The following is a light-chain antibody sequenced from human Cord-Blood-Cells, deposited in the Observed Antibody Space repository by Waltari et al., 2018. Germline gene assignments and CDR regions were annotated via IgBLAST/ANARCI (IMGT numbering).Light chain of an antibody. CDR1: QSIISY. CDR2: AAS. Sequence: DIQMTQSPSSLSASVGDRVPITCRASQSIISYLNWYQQKPGKAPKLLIYAASSLHSGVPSRFSGSGSGTDFTLTISSLQPEDFATYYCQQSYSTPRTFGQGTKVEIK. CDR3: QQSYSTPRT. J-gene: IGKJ1*01. V-gene: IGKV1-39*01.